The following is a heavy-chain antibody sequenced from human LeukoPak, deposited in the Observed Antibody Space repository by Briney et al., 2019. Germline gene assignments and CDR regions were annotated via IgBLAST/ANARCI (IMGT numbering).Heavy chain of an antibody. V-gene: IGHV4-34*01. Sequence: SETLSLTCAVYGGSFSGYYWSWIRQPPGKGLEWIGEINHSVSTNYNPSPKSRVTISVGTSKNPFSLKLSSVTAADTAVYYCARGYSSSWPLFDYWGQGTLVTVSS. D-gene: IGHD6-13*01. J-gene: IGHJ4*02. CDR1: GGSFSGYY. CDR2: INHSVST. CDR3: ARGYSSSWPLFDY.